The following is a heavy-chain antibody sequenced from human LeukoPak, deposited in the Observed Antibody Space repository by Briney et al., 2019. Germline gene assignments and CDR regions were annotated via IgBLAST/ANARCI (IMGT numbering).Heavy chain of an antibody. CDR3: VRDGGVSGYDLLDY. V-gene: IGHV3-7*01. CDR1: GFTFSNYW. Sequence: GGSLRLSCAASGFTFSNYWMTWVRQAPGKGLEWVAHINQDGSEEHYMDSAKARFTVSRDNAKNSLSLQMNSLRAEDTAVYYCVRDGGVSGYDLLDYWGQGTLVTVSS. J-gene: IGHJ4*02. D-gene: IGHD5-12*01. CDR2: INQDGSEE.